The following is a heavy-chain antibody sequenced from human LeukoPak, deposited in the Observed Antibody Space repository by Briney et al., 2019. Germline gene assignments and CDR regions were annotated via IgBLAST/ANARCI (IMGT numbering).Heavy chain of an antibody. CDR1: GGSIGSYY. J-gene: IGHJ5*02. CDR2: IYYSGST. D-gene: IGHD2-2*01. Sequence: SETLSLTCTVSGGSIGSYYWSWIRQPPGKGLEWIGYIYYSGSTNYNPSLKSRVTISVDTSKNQFSLKLSSVTAVDTAVYYCARGIVVPAARFDPWGQGTLVTVSS. CDR3: ARGIVVPAARFDP. V-gene: IGHV4-59*01.